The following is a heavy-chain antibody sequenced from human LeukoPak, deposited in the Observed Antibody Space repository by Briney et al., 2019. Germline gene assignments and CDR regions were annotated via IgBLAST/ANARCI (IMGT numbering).Heavy chain of an antibody. D-gene: IGHD5-18*01. CDR3: AKGAGGFSYYNWFDP. CDR2: IYYSGTT. CDR1: GFTFSSYE. J-gene: IGHJ5*02. Sequence: GSLRLSCVASGFTFSSYEMNWIRQPPGKGLEWIGSIYYSGTTHYSPSLESRVTISVDTSKNQFSLKLASVTAADTAIYYCAKGAGGFSYYNWFDPWGQGTLVTVSS. V-gene: IGHV4-39*07.